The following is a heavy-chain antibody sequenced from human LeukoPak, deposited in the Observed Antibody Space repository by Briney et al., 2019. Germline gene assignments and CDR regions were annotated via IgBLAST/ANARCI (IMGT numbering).Heavy chain of an antibody. CDR2: IYYSGST. V-gene: IGHV4-31*03. Sequence: SETLSLTCTVFGGSISSGGYYWSWIRQHPGKGLEWIGYIYYSGSTYYNPSLKSRVTISVDTSKNQFSLKLSSVTAADTAVYYCARALGYCSGGSCYKGGYYYYGMDVWGKGTTVTVSS. CDR3: ARALGYCSGGSCYKGGYYYYGMDV. CDR1: GGSISSGGYY. J-gene: IGHJ6*04. D-gene: IGHD2-15*01.